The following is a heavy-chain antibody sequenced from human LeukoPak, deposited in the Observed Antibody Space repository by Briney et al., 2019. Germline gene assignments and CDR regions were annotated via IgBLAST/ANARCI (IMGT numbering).Heavy chain of an antibody. CDR3: ARDAGNYDSGTSRFDY. V-gene: IGHV3-33*01. J-gene: IGHJ4*02. CDR2: IWYDGSKE. D-gene: IGHD3-10*01. CDR1: GFSFTSYG. Sequence: GGSLRLSCVASGFSFTSYGFYWVRQAPGKGPEWVALIWYDGSKEYYADSVKGRFTISRDNSKNTLFLQMNSLRAEDTALYYCARDAGNYDSGTSRFDYWGQGTLVTLSS.